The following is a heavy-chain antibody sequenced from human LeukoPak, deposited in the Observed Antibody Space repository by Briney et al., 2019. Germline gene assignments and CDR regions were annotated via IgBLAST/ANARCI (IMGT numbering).Heavy chain of an antibody. CDR1: GFSFRSYT. D-gene: IGHD6-6*01. Sequence: PGGSLRLSCAASGFSFRSYTLSWVRQAPGKGLECVSYISIGSDVSEYADSAKGRFTISRDDAKNSLFLQMNSPRVDDTAVYYCARGIRSSSTFDLWGQGTLVTVSS. J-gene: IGHJ4*02. V-gene: IGHV3-48*04. CDR3: ARGIRSSSTFDL. CDR2: ISIGSDVS.